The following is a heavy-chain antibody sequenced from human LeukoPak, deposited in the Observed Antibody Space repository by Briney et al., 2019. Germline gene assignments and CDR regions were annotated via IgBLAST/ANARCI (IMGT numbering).Heavy chain of an antibody. CDR1: GGSFSGYS. CDR3: ARGVDYYGV. CDR2: INHSGGT. Sequence: SEALSLTCAVYGGSFSGYSWNWIRQPPVKGLEWIGEINHSGGTNYNPSLKSRVTISVDTSKKQFSLKLSSVTAADTAVYYCARGVDYYGVWGQGALVTVSS. V-gene: IGHV4-34*01. J-gene: IGHJ4*02. D-gene: IGHD3-10*01.